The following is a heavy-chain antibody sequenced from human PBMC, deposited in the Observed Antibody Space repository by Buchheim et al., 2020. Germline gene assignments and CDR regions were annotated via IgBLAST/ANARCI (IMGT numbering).Heavy chain of an antibody. Sequence: QVQLVESGGGVVQPGRSLRLSCAASGFTFSSYAMHWVRQAPGKGLEWVAVISYDGSNKYYADSVKGRFTISRDNSKNTLYLQMNSLRAEDTAVYYCARDGRGGITAAGSYFDYWGQGTL. V-gene: IGHV3-30-3*01. CDR1: GFTFSSYA. CDR3: ARDGRGGITAAGSYFDY. J-gene: IGHJ4*02. CDR2: ISYDGSNK. D-gene: IGHD6-13*01.